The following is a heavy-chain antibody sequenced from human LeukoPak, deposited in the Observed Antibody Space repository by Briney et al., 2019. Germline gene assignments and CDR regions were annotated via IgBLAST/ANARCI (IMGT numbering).Heavy chain of an antibody. J-gene: IGHJ6*04. CDR3: AELGITMIGGV. Sequence: GGSLRLSCAASGFMFSSYWMSWVRQAPGKGLEGVADLKEDGSEKSYVDSVKGRFTISRDNAKNSLYLQMNSLRAEDTAVYYCAELGITMIGGVWGKGTTVTISS. D-gene: IGHD3-10*02. V-gene: IGHV3-7*01. CDR2: LKEDGSEK. CDR1: GFMFSSYW.